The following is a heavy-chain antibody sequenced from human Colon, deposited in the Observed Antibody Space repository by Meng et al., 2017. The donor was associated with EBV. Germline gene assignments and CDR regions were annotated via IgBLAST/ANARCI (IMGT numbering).Heavy chain of an antibody. V-gene: IGHV1-18*01. J-gene: IGHJ4*02. CDR1: GYRFTAYG. D-gene: IGHD2-2*03. CDR2: INSYNNKT. Sequence: QVQLVQSGAEVKKPGASVNVSCRASGYRFTAYGFNWVRQAPGQGLEWMGWINSYNNKTNSEQKLQGRVTMTIDASTSTVYMELTSLTSDDTAVYFCASGYGDYRDYWGQGTLFTVSS. CDR3: ASGYGDYRDY.